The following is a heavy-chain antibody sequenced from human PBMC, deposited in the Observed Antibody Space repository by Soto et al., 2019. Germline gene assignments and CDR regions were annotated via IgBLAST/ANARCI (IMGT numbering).Heavy chain of an antibody. CDR2: INQDVSQK. Sequence: EVQLMESGGGLVQPGGSLRLSCAASGFTFSRYWMAWVREAPGKWLEWVANINQDVSQKLYVDSVRGRFTISRDNAKNSVYLQINNLRADDTAVYDCAKIGYNDWDFDYWGQGTLVTVSS. CDR3: AKIGYNDWDFDY. D-gene: IGHD3-22*01. J-gene: IGHJ4*02. CDR1: GFTFSRYW. V-gene: IGHV3-7*01.